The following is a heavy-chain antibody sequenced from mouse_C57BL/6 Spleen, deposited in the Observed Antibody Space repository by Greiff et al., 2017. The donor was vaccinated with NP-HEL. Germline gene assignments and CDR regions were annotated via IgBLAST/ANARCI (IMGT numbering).Heavy chain of an antibody. V-gene: IGHV1-39*01. CDR2: INPNYGTT. CDR3: ASQTNYYGSSNDAMDY. Sequence: VQLQQSGPELVKPGASVKISCKASGYSFTDYNMNWVKQSNGKSLEWIGVINPNYGTTSYNQKFKGKATLTVDQSSSTAYMQLNSLTSEDSAVXYGASQTNYYGSSNDAMDYWGQGTSVTVSS. CDR1: GYSFTDYN. J-gene: IGHJ4*01. D-gene: IGHD1-1*01.